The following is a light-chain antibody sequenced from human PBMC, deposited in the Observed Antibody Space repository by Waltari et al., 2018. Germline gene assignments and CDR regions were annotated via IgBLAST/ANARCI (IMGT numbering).Light chain of an antibody. CDR2: EVI. V-gene: IGLV2-23*02. CDR1: TSDVGNYDL. J-gene: IGLJ1*01. Sequence: QSALTQPASVSGTPGQSITISCTGTTSDVGNYDLVSWYQHHPGKAPNLLIFEVIKRPSGVSSRFSGSKSGSTASLIISGLQPDDEADYYCCSYAGRGTYVFGSGTKVTVL. CDR3: CSYAGRGTYV.